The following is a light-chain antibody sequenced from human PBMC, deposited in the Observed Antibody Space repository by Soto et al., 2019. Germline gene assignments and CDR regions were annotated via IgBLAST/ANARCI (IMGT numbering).Light chain of an antibody. V-gene: IGKV3-20*01. Sequence: EIVLTQSPGTLSLSPGERATLSCRASQSVSSSYLAWYQQKPGQAPRLLIYGASSRATCIPDRFSGSGSGTDFTLTISRLEPEDCAVYYCQQYGSSLLYSFGQGTKLEIK. CDR1: QSVSSSY. CDR3: QQYGSSLLYS. J-gene: IGKJ2*01. CDR2: GAS.